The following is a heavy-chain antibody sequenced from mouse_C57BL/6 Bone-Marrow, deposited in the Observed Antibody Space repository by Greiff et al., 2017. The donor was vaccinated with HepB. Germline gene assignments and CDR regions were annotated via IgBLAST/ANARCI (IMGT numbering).Heavy chain of an antibody. V-gene: IGHV5-17*01. J-gene: IGHJ3*01. CDR3: ARAYYWFAY. D-gene: IGHD2-10*01. CDR1: GFTFSDYG. Sequence: EVKVVESGGGLVKPGGSLKLSCAASGFTFSDYGMHWVRQAPEKGLEWVAYISSGSSTIYYADTVKGRFTISRDNAKNTLFLQMTSLRSEDTAMYYCARAYYWFAYWGQGTLVTVSA. CDR2: ISSGSSTI.